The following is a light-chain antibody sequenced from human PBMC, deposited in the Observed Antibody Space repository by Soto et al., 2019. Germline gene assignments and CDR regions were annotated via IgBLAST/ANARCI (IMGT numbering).Light chain of an antibody. CDR3: GSYTSTSTLVV. V-gene: IGLV2-14*03. CDR1: SSDLGRYNY. CDR2: DVT. Sequence: QSALTQPASVSGSPGRSITISCTGTSSDLGRYNYVSWYQHHPGKAPKLIIYDVTNRPSGVSDRFSGSKSGNTASLTISGLQAADEAQYFCGSYTSTSTLVVFGGGTKLTVL. J-gene: IGLJ3*02.